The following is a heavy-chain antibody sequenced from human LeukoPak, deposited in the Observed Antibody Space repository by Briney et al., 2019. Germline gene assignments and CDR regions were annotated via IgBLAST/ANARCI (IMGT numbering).Heavy chain of an antibody. D-gene: IGHD5-12*01. CDR1: GFTFSSYA. V-gene: IGHV3-23*01. Sequence: GGSLRLSCAVSGFTFSSYAMNWVRQAPGKGLEWVSIIYGTGATTDYADSVKGRFTISRDDSKNTLYLQMNSLRAEDTAVYYCARKYSGFDYWGQGTRVTVSS. CDR2: IYGTGATT. CDR3: ARKYSGFDY. J-gene: IGHJ4*02.